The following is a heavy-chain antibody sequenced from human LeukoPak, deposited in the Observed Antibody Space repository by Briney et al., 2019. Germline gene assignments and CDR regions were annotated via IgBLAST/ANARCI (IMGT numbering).Heavy chain of an antibody. CDR3: ARDGARYDILTGYGFDY. V-gene: IGHV1-2*02. CDR1: GYTFTGYY. Sequence: ASVKVSCKASGYTFTGYYMNWVRQAPGQGLEWIGWINPNSGGTNYAQKFQGRVTMTRDTSISTAYMELSRLRSDDTAVYYCARDGARYDILTGYGFDYWGQGTLVTVSS. D-gene: IGHD3-9*01. J-gene: IGHJ4*02. CDR2: INPNSGGT.